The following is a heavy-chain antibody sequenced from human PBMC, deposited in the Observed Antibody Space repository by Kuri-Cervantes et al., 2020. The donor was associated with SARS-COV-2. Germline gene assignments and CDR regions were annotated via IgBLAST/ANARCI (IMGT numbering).Heavy chain of an antibody. J-gene: IGHJ3*01. V-gene: IGHV1-8*01. CDR2: LNPDTGNT. Sequence: ASVKVSCKASGYSFSSYDINWVRQAAGQGLEWMGWLNPDTGNTGNAKEFQGRVTVTTDTSINTAYMEVSSLSFEDTAIYYCARDSGDWNPDGLDLWGQGTLVTVSS. CDR3: ARDSGDWNPDGLDL. D-gene: IGHD1-1*01. CDR1: GYSFSSYD.